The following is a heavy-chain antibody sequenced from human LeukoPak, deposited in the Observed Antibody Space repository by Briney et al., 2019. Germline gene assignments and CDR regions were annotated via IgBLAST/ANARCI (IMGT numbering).Heavy chain of an antibody. CDR3: ARIHYDSSVYLDY. Sequence: RASVKVSCKASGYTFTSYYIHWVRQAPGQGLEWMGIINPTSGSTGYAQKFQGRVTMTRDMSTSTVYMELNILRSEDTAVYYCARIHYDSSVYLDYWGQGTLVTVSS. V-gene: IGHV1-46*01. CDR2: INPTSGST. CDR1: GYTFTSYY. D-gene: IGHD3-22*01. J-gene: IGHJ4*02.